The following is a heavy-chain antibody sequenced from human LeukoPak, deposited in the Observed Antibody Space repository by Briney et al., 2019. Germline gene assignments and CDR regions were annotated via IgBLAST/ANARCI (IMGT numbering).Heavy chain of an antibody. J-gene: IGHJ4*02. V-gene: IGHV3-11*04. Sequence: PGGSLRLSCAASGFTFSDYYLSWIRQAPGRGLEWIASISHTGDTIYYADSVRGRFTMSRDNAKNSLYLQMNSLRAEDTAVYYCARDPSVYAKGDYWGQGTLVTVSS. CDR2: ISHTGDTI. D-gene: IGHD2-2*01. CDR1: GFTFSDYY. CDR3: ARDPSVYAKGDY.